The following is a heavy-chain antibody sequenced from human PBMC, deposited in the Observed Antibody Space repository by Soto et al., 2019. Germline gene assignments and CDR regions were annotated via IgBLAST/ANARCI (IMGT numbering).Heavy chain of an antibody. CDR1: GYIFTSYY. Sequence: ASVKVSCKASGYIFTSYYRHWVRQAPGQGLEWMGWINPFDGSRMFAQSFQGRVTFTRDTSTSTVYMELSGLRSDDTAVYYCSRVDPGETSPFDHWGQGTLVTVSS. CDR2: INPFDGSR. J-gene: IGHJ4*02. CDR3: SRVDPGETSPFDH. V-gene: IGHV1-46*03. D-gene: IGHD3-10*01.